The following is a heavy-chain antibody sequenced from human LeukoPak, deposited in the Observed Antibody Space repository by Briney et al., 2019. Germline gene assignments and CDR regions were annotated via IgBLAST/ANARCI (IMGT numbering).Heavy chain of an antibody. CDR3: ARDQALLWFGELRYYMDV. CDR1: GFTFSSYS. V-gene: IGHV3-21*01. D-gene: IGHD3-10*01. CDR2: ISSSSSYI. Sequence: GGSLRLSCAASGFTFSSYSMNWVRQAPGKGLEWVSSISSSSSYIYYADSVKGRFTISRDNAKNSLYLQMNSLRAEDTAVYYCARDQALLWFGELRYYMDVWGKGTTVTVSS. J-gene: IGHJ6*03.